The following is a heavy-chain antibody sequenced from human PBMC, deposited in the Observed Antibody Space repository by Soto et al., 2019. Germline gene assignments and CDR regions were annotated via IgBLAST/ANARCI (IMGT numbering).Heavy chain of an antibody. CDR2: ISSSSSTI. D-gene: IGHD4-17*01. Sequence: GGSLRLSCAASGFTFSSYSMNWVRQAPGKGLEWVSYISSSSSTIYYADSVKGRFTISRDNAKNSLYLQMNSLRAEDTAVYYCARGPYGDYARSFFAAQGCEPWGQGTLVTVSS. CDR3: ARGPYGDYARSFFAAQGCEP. V-gene: IGHV3-48*01. J-gene: IGHJ5*02. CDR1: GFTFSSYS.